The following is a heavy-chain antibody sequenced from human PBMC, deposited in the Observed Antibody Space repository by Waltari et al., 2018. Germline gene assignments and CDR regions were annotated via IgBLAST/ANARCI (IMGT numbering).Heavy chain of an antibody. Sequence: EVQLVVSGGGLVRPGGSLRLSCAASGFTFSSDWMGWVRQAPGKGLGVVANIKPDGGEKFYADAVKGRFTISRDNARNSLYLQMTSLRVEDTAVYYCARFGVEAGLDGWGQGTLVTVSS. D-gene: IGHD3-3*01. CDR1: GFTFSSDW. J-gene: IGHJ4*02. V-gene: IGHV3-7*01. CDR3: ARFGVEAGLDG. CDR2: IKPDGGEK.